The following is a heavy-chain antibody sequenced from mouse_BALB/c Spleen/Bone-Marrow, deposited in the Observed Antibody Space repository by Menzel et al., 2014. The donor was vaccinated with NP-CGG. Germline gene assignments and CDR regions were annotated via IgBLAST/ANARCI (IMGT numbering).Heavy chain of an antibody. J-gene: IGHJ2*01. V-gene: IGHV1-54*01. CDR1: GYAFTNYL. Sequence: QVQLQQSGAELVRPGTSVKVSCKASGYAFTNYLIEWVKQRPGQGLEWIGVINPGSGGTNYNEKFKGKATLTADKSSSTAYMQLSSLTSDDSAVYSCAREGYGYFHYWGQGTTLTVSS. CDR3: AREGYGYFHY. D-gene: IGHD2-10*02. CDR2: INPGSGGT.